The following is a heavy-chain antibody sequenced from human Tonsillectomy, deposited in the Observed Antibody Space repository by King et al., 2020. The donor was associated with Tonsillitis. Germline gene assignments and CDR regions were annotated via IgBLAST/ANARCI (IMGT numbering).Heavy chain of an antibody. Sequence: EVQLVESGGGLVKPGGSLRLSCAASGFTFRSYSMNWVRQAPGKGLEWVSSISSTTTYIYYADSVKGRFTISRDNAKNSLYLQMNSLRAEDTAVYYCARISGYDRAYYFDYRGQGTLVTVSS. D-gene: IGHD5-12*01. J-gene: IGHJ4*02. V-gene: IGHV3-21*01. CDR2: ISSTTTYI. CDR3: ARISGYDRAYYFDY. CDR1: GFTFRSYS.